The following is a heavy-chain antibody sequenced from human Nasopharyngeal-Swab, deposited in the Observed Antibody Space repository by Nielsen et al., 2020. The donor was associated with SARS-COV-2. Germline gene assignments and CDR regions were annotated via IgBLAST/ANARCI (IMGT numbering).Heavy chain of an antibody. CDR1: GGSISSYY. J-gene: IGHJ5*02. Sequence: SETLSLTCTVPGGSISSYYWSWIPQPPGKGLEWIGYIYYSGSTNYNPSLKSRVTISVDTSKNQFSLKLCSVTAADTAVYYCARDSYSVGPHGWFDPWGQGTLVTVSS. CDR3: ARDSYSVGPHGWFDP. V-gene: IGHV4-59*13. CDR2: IYYSGST. D-gene: IGHD1-26*01.